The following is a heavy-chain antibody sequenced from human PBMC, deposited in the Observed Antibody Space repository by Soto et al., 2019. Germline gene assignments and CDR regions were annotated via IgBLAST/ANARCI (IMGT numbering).Heavy chain of an antibody. CDR2: ITSSSSTI. CDR1: GFTFSSYT. D-gene: IGHD6-13*01. CDR3: ARTLAAAAYYYYYGMDV. J-gene: IGHJ6*02. V-gene: IGHV3-48*02. Sequence: PGGSLRLSCAASGFTFSSYTMNWVRQAPGKGLECVSYITSSSSTIYYADSVKGRFTISRDNAKNSLYLQMNSLRDEDTAVYYCARTLAAAAYYYYYGMDVWGQGTTVTVSS.